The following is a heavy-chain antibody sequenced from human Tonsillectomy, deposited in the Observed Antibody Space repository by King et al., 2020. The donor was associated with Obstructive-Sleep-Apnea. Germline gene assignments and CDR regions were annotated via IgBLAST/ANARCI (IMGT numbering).Heavy chain of an antibody. Sequence: QLVQSGGGVVHPGRSLRLSCAASGFNFRRTAMHWVRQAPGKGLEWVAVISSDGRTDYYGDPVGGRPTVSRDISPDTTLLEMKNLRHDDTAIYYGVRDVGYQLDFWGQGTQVTVSS. CDR1: GFNFRRTA. J-gene: IGHJ4*02. D-gene: IGHD1-26*01. CDR2: ISSDGRTD. V-gene: IGHV3-30*03. CDR3: VRDVGYQLDF.